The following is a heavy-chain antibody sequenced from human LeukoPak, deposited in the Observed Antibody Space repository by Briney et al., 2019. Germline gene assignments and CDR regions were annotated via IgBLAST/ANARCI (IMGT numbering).Heavy chain of an antibody. D-gene: IGHD1-1*01. CDR3: ARHGTSGTNLNWFDP. CDR2: INPNSGGT. J-gene: IGHJ5*02. CDR1: GYTFTDYY. Sequence: ASVKVSCKASGYTFTDYYLHWVRQAPGQGLEWMGWINPNSGGTNYAQTFQGRVTMTRDTSITTAYLELSRLRSDDTAVYYCARHGTSGTNLNWFDPWGQGTLVTVSS. V-gene: IGHV1-2*02.